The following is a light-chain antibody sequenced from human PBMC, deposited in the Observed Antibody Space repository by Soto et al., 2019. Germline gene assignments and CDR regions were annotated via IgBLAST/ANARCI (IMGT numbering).Light chain of an antibody. CDR1: QTVDTNY. V-gene: IGKV3-20*01. Sequence: EIVLTQSPGTLSLSPGERATLSCRASQTVDTNYVAWYQQKPGQAPRLLIYDASNRATGIPARFSGSGSGTDFTLTISRLEPEDFAVYYCQHYDASQWTFGQGTKVEIK. CDR2: DAS. J-gene: IGKJ1*01. CDR3: QHYDASQWT.